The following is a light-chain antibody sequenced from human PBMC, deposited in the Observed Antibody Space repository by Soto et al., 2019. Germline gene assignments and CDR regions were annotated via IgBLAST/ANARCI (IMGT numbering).Light chain of an antibody. CDR2: AAT. CDR3: HHFNTWPPKA. J-gene: IGKJ1*01. Sequence: DIQMTQSPSSLSASVGDRVTITCRAGQSIRSHLNWYQQKPGKAPKLLIYAATSLQSGVPSRFSGSGSGTDFTLTISGLQSEDVAVYYCHHFNTWPPKAFGQGTKVEFK. V-gene: IGKV1-39*01. CDR1: QSIRSH.